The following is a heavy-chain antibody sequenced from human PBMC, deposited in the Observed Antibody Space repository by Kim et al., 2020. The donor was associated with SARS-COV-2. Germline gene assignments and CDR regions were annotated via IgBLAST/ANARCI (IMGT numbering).Heavy chain of an antibody. D-gene: IGHD3-10*01. Sequence: AAPVKGRFTISRDDSKNTLYLQMNSLKTEDTAVYYCTTVYYGSGSSNFDYWGQGTLVTVSS. V-gene: IGHV3-15*01. CDR3: TTVYYGSGSSNFDY. J-gene: IGHJ4*02.